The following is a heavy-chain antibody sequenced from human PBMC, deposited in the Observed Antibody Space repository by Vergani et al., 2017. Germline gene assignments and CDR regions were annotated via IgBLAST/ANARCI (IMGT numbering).Heavy chain of an antibody. CDR2: ISSSGSTI. J-gene: IGHJ3*02. CDR1: GFTFSDYY. D-gene: IGHD2-2*03. V-gene: IGHV3-11*01. Sequence: QVQLVESGGGLVKPGGSLRLSCAASGFTFSDYYMSWIRQAPGKGLEWVSYISSSGSTIYYVDSVKGRFTISRDNAKNSLYLQMNSLRAEDTAVYYCARDRXYCSSTSCYDAFDIWGQGTMVTVSS. CDR3: ARDRXYCSSTSCYDAFDI.